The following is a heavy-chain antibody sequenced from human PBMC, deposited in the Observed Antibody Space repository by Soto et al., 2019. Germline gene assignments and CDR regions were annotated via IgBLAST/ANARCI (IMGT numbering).Heavy chain of an antibody. J-gene: IGHJ4*02. CDR1: GSTFSTFA. CDR2: ISGSGGST. D-gene: IGHD6-13*01. V-gene: IGHV3-23*01. CDR3: AKSYSSNWYDYFDY. Sequence: GGPLRPSCSASGSTFSTFAMSWVRQAPGKGLEWVSAISGSGGSTYYADSVKGRFTISRDISKNTLYLQMNSLRAEDTALYYCAKSYSSNWYDYFDYWGQGTLVTGS.